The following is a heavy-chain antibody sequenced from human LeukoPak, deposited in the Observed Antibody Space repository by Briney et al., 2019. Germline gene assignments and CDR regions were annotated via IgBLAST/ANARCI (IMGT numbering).Heavy chain of an antibody. J-gene: IGHJ5*02. V-gene: IGHV1-69*04. Sequence: ASVKVSCKASGGTFSSYAISWVRQAPGQGLEWMGRIIPILGIANYAQKFQGRVTITADKSTSTAYMELSSLRSEDTAVYYCAKARYGSGSYDWFDPWGQGTLVTVSS. CDR1: GGTFSSYA. CDR3: AKARYGSGSYDWFDP. CDR2: IIPILGIA. D-gene: IGHD3-10*01.